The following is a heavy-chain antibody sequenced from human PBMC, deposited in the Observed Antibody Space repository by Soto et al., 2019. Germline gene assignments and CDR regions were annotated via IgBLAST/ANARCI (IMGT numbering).Heavy chain of an antibody. D-gene: IGHD6-19*01. V-gene: IGHV1-69*13. CDR1: GGTFSSYA. J-gene: IGHJ4*02. CDR3: ATLKTTPVIAVAGSSVHGSFDF. Sequence: SVKVSCKASGGTFSSYAISWVRQAPGQGLEWMGGIIPIFGTANYAQKFQGRVTITADESTSTAHMELSSLRSEDTAVYCCATLKTTPVIAVAGSSVHGSFDFCGQGIL. CDR2: IIPIFGTA.